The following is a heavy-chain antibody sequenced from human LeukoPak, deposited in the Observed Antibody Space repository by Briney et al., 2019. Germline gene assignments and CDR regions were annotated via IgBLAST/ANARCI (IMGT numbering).Heavy chain of an antibody. J-gene: IGHJ4*02. Sequence: GGSLRLSCAASGFTFSSFAMSWVRQGPATGLEWVSSIRGNGETYYADSVKGRFTISRDNSKNTLYLQMNSLRAEDTAVYYCARDFGDYYDSSGYLGGNYWGQGTLVTVSS. V-gene: IGHV3-23*01. D-gene: IGHD3-22*01. CDR1: GFTFSSFA. CDR3: ARDFGDYYDSSGYLGGNY. CDR2: IRGNGET.